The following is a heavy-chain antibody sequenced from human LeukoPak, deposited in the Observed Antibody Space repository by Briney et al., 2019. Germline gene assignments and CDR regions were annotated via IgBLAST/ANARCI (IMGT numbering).Heavy chain of an antibody. J-gene: IGHJ4*02. CDR2: ISYDGSDK. D-gene: IGHD6-19*01. CDR3: ARAVYRSGGYYFDY. CDR1: GFTFSSYA. V-gene: IGHV3-30*04. Sequence: GGSLRLSCAASGFTFSSYAMQWVRQAPGKGLEGVAVISYDGSDKNYADSVKGRFTISRDNSKNTLYLQMNSLRADDTAVYYCARAVYRSGGYYFDYWGQGTLVIVSS.